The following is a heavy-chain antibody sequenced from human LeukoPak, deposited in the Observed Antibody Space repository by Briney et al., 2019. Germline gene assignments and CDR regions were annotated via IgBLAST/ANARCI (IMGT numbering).Heavy chain of an antibody. D-gene: IGHD6-19*01. CDR3: ARRITSSGWYRDDY. J-gene: IGHJ4*02. CDR2: IFYNGNT. Sequence: SETLSLTCTVSGGSISSYYWSWIRQPPGKGLEWIGYIFYNGNTNYNPSLKSRVTISVDTSKNQFSLKLSSVTAADTAVYYCARRITSSGWYRDDYWGQGTLVTVSS. CDR1: GGSISSYY. V-gene: IGHV4-59*08.